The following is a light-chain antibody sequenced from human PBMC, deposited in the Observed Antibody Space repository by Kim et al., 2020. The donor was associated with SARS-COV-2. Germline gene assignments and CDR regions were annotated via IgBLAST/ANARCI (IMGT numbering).Light chain of an antibody. CDR3: QAWDSSAAV. J-gene: IGLJ2*01. CDR1: KLGDKY. V-gene: IGLV3-1*01. CDR2: QHD. Sequence: MSPGKTARITCSGDKLGDKYAFWYQQKPGQSPVVVMFQHDKRPSGISQRFSGSNSGNTAILTISGTRTIDEADYYCQAWDSSAAVFGGGTQLTVL.